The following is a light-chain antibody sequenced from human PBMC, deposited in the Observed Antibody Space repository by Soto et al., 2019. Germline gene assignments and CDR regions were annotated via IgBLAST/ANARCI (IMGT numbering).Light chain of an antibody. V-gene: IGLV2-23*01. J-gene: IGLJ1*01. CDR2: EGS. CDR1: SSDVGSYNL. CDR3: CSYAGSSPHNYA. Sequence: QSVLTQPASVSGSPGQSITISCTGTSSDVGSYNLVSWYQQHPGKAPKLMIYEGSKRPSGVSNRFSGSKSGNTASLTISGLQAEDEADYYCCSYAGSSPHNYAFGTGTKVTVL.